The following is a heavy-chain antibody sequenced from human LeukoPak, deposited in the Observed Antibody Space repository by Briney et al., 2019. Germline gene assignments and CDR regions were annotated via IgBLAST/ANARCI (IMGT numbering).Heavy chain of an antibody. CDR2: IKQDGSEK. J-gene: IGHJ5*02. D-gene: IGHD3-22*01. V-gene: IGHV3-7*01. CDR1: GFTSSIYW. Sequence: PGGSLRLSCAASGFTSSIYWMSWVRQAPGKGLEWVANIKQDGSEKYYVDSVKGRFTISRDNAKNSLYLQMNSLRAEDTAVYYCARDPLNLDSSWFDPWGQGTLVTVSS. CDR3: ARDPLNLDSSWFDP.